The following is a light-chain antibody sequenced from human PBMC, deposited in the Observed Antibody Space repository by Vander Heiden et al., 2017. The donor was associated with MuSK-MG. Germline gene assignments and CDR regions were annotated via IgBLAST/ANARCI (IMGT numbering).Light chain of an antibody. V-gene: IGKV3-15*01. CDR2: GVS. CDR1: QSVNGK. J-gene: IGKJ1*01. Sequence: IVMTQSPATLSVSPGERATLSCRASQSVNGKLAWYQQRPGQAPRLLMYGVSTRATGVTARFSGSGSGTEFTRTSSRLQSEDFAGYFWKKGGKLGKGTKVKSN. CDR3: KKGGK.